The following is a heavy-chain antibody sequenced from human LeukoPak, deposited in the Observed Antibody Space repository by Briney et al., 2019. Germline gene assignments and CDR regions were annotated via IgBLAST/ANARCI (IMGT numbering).Heavy chain of an antibody. V-gene: IGHV4-30-4*07. CDR3: ARDQRATVTTYYYYYMDV. D-gene: IGHD4-11*01. CDR1: GGSISSGGYS. Sequence: SETLSLTCAVSGGSISSGGYSWSWIRQPPGKGLEWIGYIYYTGTTYYNPSLKSRVTISVDTSKNQFSLKLSSVTAADTAVYYCARDQRATVTTYYYYYMDVWGKGTTVTVSS. CDR2: IYYTGTT. J-gene: IGHJ6*03.